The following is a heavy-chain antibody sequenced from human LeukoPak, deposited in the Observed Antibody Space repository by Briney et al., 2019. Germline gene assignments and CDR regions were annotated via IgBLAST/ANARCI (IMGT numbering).Heavy chain of an antibody. D-gene: IGHD6-13*01. CDR2: ISWNSGSI. J-gene: IGHJ6*02. Sequence: GGSLRLSCAASGFTFDDYAMHWVRQAPGKGLEWVSGISWNSGSIGHADSVKGRFTISRDNAKNSLYLQMNSLRAEDTALYYCAKSKGVAAAEPYYYYYYGMDVWGQGTTVTVSS. CDR3: AKSKGVAAAEPYYYYYYGMDV. V-gene: IGHV3-9*01. CDR1: GFTFDDYA.